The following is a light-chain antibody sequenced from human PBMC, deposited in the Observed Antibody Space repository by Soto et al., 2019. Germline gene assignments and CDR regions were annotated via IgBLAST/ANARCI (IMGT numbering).Light chain of an antibody. Sequence: DIQLTQSPLFLSASVGDRVTITCRASQGIRNYLVWYQQKAGKAPKSLIYAASTLQTGVPSRFSGIGSGTDFTLSISSLQPEDFATYYCQQANSFPRTFGPGTKVDIK. V-gene: IGKV1-9*01. CDR3: QQANSFPRT. J-gene: IGKJ3*01. CDR1: QGIRNY. CDR2: AAS.